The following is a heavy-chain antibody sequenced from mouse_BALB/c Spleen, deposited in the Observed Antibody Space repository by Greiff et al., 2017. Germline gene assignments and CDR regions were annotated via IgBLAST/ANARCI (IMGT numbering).Heavy chain of an antibody. D-gene: IGHD1-1*01. CDR1: GFSLTSYD. CDR2: IWTGGGT. V-gene: IGHV2-9-2*01. J-gene: IGHJ2*01. CDR3: VREGSSLDY. Sequence: QVQLQQSGPGLVAPSQSLSITCTVSGFSLTSYDISWIRQPPGKGLEWLGVIWTGGGTNYNSAFMSRLSISKDNSKSQVFLKMNSLQTDDTAIYYCVREGSSLDYWGQGTTLTVSS.